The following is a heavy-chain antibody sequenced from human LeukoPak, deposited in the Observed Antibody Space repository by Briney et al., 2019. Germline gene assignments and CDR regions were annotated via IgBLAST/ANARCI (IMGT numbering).Heavy chain of an antibody. V-gene: IGHV3-74*01. CDR3: ARVPGYSGYFYGMDV. CDR1: GFTFSSDW. CDR2: INDDGSSK. Sequence: GGSLRLSCAASGFTFSSDWMHWVRQAPGKGLVWVSRINDDGSSKAYADSARGRFTISRDNAKNTLYLQMNSLRAEDTAVYYCARVPGYSGYFYGMDVWGQGTTVTVSS. J-gene: IGHJ6*02. D-gene: IGHD5-12*01.